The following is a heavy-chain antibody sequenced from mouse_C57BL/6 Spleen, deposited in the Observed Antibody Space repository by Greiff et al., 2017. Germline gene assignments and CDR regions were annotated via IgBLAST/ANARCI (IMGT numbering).Heavy chain of an antibody. CDR3: ASLDFVLGRGYFDY. D-gene: IGHD4-1*01. V-gene: IGHV1-50*01. Sequence: VQLQQPGAELVKPGASVKLSCKASGYTFTSYWMQWVKQRTGQGLEWIGEIDPSDSNTNYNQKFKGKATLTVDTSSSTAYMQLSSLTSEDSAVYYCASLDFVLGRGYFDYWGQGTTLTVSS. CDR2: IDPSDSNT. CDR1: GYTFTSYW. J-gene: IGHJ2*01.